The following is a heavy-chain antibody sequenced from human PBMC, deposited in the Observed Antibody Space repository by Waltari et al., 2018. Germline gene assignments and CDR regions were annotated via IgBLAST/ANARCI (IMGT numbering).Heavy chain of an antibody. CDR3: ARGPTGGFGHMDV. D-gene: IGHD3-10*01. CDR1: GGSISSGGYY. CDR2: IYYSGST. Sequence: QVQLQESGPGLVNPSQTLSLTCTVSGGSISSGGYYWSWISQHPGKGLEWIGYIYYSGSTYYNPSLKSRVTISVDTSKNQFSLKLSSVTAADTAVYYCARGPTGGFGHMDVWGKGTTVTVSS. V-gene: IGHV4-31*03. J-gene: IGHJ6*03.